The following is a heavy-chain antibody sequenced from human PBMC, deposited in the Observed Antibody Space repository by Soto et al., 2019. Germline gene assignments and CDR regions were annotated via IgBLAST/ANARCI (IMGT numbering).Heavy chain of an antibody. CDR3: AKIFGTSSLGDIYALDV. V-gene: IGHV1-2*02. D-gene: IGHD3-16*01. Sequence: ASVKVSCKASGYIFVDSYIHWVRQAPGQGLEWLGWINPKTGVTFFEQTFQDRLNMTSDTSLSTAYIDLRSLRTDDTAVYYCAKIFGTSSLGDIYALDVWGKGPTVTVSS. CDR1: GYIFVDSY. CDR2: INPKTGVT. J-gene: IGHJ6*04.